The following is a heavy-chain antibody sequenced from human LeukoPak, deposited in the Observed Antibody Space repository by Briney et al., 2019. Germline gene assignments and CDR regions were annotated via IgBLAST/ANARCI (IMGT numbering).Heavy chain of an antibody. Sequence: HPGGSLRLSCAASGFTFSSYAMSWVRQAPGKGLEWVSAISGSGGSTYYADSVKGRFTISRDNSKNTLYLQMNSLRAEDTAVYYCAKIGITIFGVVIPDYFDYWGQGTLVTVSS. D-gene: IGHD3-3*01. CDR1: GFTFSSYA. J-gene: IGHJ4*02. CDR3: AKIGITIFGVVIPDYFDY. CDR2: ISGSGGST. V-gene: IGHV3-23*01.